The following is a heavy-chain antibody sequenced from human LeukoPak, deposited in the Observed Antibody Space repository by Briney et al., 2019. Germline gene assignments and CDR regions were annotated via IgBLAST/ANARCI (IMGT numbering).Heavy chain of an antibody. CDR2: ISAYNGNT. Sequence: ASVKVSCKASGYTFNTYGINWVRQAPGQGLEWMGWISAYNGNTNYAQNFQGRITLTTDTSTSMAYMELTGLRSDDTAVYYCARDGRQWVPLNWFDPWGQGNLVTVSS. CDR3: ARDGRQWVPLNWFDP. CDR1: GYTFNTYG. V-gene: IGHV1-18*04. J-gene: IGHJ5*02. D-gene: IGHD6-19*01.